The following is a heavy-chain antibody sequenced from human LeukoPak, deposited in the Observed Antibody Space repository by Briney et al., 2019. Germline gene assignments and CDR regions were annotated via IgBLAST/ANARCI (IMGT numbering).Heavy chain of an antibody. CDR2: IYYSGST. D-gene: IGHD6-13*01. V-gene: IGHV4-59*01. J-gene: IGHJ2*01. Sequence: SETLSLTCTVSGGSISSYYWSWIRQPPGKGLEWIGYIYYSGSTNYNPSLKSRVTISVDTSKNQFSLKLSSVTAAYTAVYYCARDSSYSSSWGDWYFDLWGRGTLVTVSS. CDR3: ARDSSYSSSWGDWYFDL. CDR1: GGSISSYY.